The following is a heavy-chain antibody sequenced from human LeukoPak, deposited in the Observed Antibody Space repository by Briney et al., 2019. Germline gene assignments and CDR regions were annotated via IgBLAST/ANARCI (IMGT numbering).Heavy chain of an antibody. CDR1: GFTFDDYA. D-gene: IGHD7-27*01. J-gene: IGHJ4*02. CDR3: AKDRRELNGGLFDY. V-gene: IGHV3-9*01. Sequence: GGSLRLSCAASGFTFDDYAMHWVRQAPGKGLEWVSGISWNSDNIVYADSVKGRFTISRDNAKNSLYLQMNSLRAEDTALYYCAKDRRELNGGLFDYWGQGTLVTVSS. CDR2: ISWNSDNI.